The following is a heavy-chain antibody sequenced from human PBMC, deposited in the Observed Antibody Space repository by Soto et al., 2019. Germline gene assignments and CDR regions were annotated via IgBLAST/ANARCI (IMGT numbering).Heavy chain of an antibody. J-gene: IGHJ4*02. CDR3: ARSLPLYDAPGYYRAPSDH. CDR2: ISGAAGST. D-gene: IGHD3-22*01. Sequence: EVQLLESGGGLVQPGGSLRLSCAGSGFTFSSYAMNWVRQAPGKGLQWISGISGAAGSTYTADSVKGRFTISRDNSKNTLYLQMNSLGAEDTAVYYCARSLPLYDAPGYYRAPSDHWGQGTLVTVSS. CDR1: GFTFSSYA. V-gene: IGHV3-23*01.